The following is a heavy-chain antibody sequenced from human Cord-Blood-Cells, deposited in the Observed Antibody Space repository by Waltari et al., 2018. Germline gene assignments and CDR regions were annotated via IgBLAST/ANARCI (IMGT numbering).Heavy chain of an antibody. CDR1: GGTFSSYA. J-gene: IGHJ4*02. CDR2: ILPLLGIA. D-gene: IGHD3-22*01. Sequence: QVQLVQSGAEVKKPGSSVKVSCKASGGTFSSYAISWVRQAPGQGLGWMGGILPLLGIANSAQKVQGRVTITADKSTSTAYMELSSLRSEDTAVYYCARDLDYYDSSGYYYFDYGGQGTLVTVSS. CDR3: ARDLDYYDSSGYYYFDY. V-gene: IGHV1-69*10.